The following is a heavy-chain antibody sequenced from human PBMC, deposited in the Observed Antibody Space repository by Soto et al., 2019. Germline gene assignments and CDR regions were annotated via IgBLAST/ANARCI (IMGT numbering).Heavy chain of an antibody. D-gene: IGHD3-3*01. J-gene: IGHJ6*02. CDR3: ARDHPGDFWSGYYPAGYYGMDV. Sequence: PSETLSLTCTVSGGSISSGGYYWSWLRQHPGKGLEWIGYIYYSGSTYYNPSLKSRVTISVDTSKNQFSLKLSSVTAADTAVYYCARDHPGDFWSGYYPAGYYGMDVWGQGTTVTV. CDR2: IYYSGST. CDR1: GGSISSGGYY. V-gene: IGHV4-31*03.